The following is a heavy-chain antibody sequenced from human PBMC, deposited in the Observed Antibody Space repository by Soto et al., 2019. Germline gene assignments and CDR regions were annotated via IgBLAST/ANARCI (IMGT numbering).Heavy chain of an antibody. CDR1: GGSISSYY. D-gene: IGHD3-10*01. Sequence: SETLSLTCTVSGGSISSYYWSWIRQPAGKGLEWIGRIYTSGSTNYNPSLKSRVTMSVDTSKNQFSLKLSSVTAADTAVYYCARDANPPTVLWFGESTNWFDPWGQGTLVTVSS. CDR2: IYTSGST. CDR3: ARDANPPTVLWFGESTNWFDP. J-gene: IGHJ5*02. V-gene: IGHV4-4*07.